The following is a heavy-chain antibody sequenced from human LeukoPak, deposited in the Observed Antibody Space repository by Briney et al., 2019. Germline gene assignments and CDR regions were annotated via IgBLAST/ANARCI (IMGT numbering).Heavy chain of an antibody. D-gene: IGHD1-26*01. Sequence: PGGSLRLSCRGSGFIYGNYWMTWVRQAPGKGLEWVANIKQDGSEKYYVDSVKGRFTISRDNAKNSLYLQMNSLRAEDTAVYYCARGLRLPKVGYYYYGMDVWGQRTTVTVSS. J-gene: IGHJ6*02. CDR3: ARGLRLPKVGYYYYGMDV. CDR2: IKQDGSEK. V-gene: IGHV3-7*03. CDR1: GFIYGNYW.